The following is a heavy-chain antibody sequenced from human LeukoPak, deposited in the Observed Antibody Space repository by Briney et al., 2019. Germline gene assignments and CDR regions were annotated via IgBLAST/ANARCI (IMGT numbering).Heavy chain of an antibody. D-gene: IGHD3-3*01. CDR2: IYYSGST. V-gene: IGHV4-39*01. J-gene: IGHJ4*02. CDR3: ARHGRFFGY. Sequence: SETLSLTCTVSGGSISSSSYYWGWIRQPPGKGLEWIGSIYYSGSTYYNPSLKSRVTISVDTSKNQFSLKLSSVTAADTAVYYCARHGRFFGYWGQGTLVTVSS. CDR1: GGSISSSSYY.